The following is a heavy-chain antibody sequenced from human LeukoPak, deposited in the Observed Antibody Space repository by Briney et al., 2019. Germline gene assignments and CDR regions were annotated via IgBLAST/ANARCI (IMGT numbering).Heavy chain of an antibody. Sequence: ASVKVSCKASGYTFTGYYMHWVRQAPGQGLEWMGWINPNSGGTNYAQKFQGRVTMTRDTSISTAYMELSRLRSDDTAVYYCARDNGYDFWSGYSSVWDQGTTVTVSS. CDR3: ARDNGYDFWSGYSSV. J-gene: IGHJ6*02. D-gene: IGHD3-3*01. V-gene: IGHV1-2*02. CDR2: INPNSGGT. CDR1: GYTFTGYY.